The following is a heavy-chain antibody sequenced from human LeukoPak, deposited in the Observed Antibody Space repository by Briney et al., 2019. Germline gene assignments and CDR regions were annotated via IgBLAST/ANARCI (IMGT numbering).Heavy chain of an antibody. CDR1: GFTVSSNY. V-gene: IGHV3-53*05. J-gene: IGHJ3*02. CDR2: IYSGGST. D-gene: IGHD5-24*01. CDR3: AFLGGGWLDAFDI. Sequence: PGGSLRLSCAASGFTVSSNYMSWVRQAPGKGLEWVSVIYSGGSTYYADSVKGRFTISRDNSKNTLYLQMSSLRAEDTAVYYCAFLGGGWLDAFDIWGQGTMVTVSS.